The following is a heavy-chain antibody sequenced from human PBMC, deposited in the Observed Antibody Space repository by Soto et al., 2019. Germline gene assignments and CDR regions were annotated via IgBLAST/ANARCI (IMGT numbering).Heavy chain of an antibody. CDR3: ARVGGRYYGSWDY. CDR1: GFTFTMYT. J-gene: IGHJ4*02. Sequence: QVQLVESGGGVVQPGRSLRLSCAASGFTFTMYTMQWVRQAPGKGLEWVAVMSYDGNNEYYADSVKGRFTISRDNSKNTLYLQMNSLRVEDTALYYCARVGGRYYGSWDYWGQGTLVTVSS. CDR2: MSYDGNNE. V-gene: IGHV3-30-3*01. D-gene: IGHD1-26*01.